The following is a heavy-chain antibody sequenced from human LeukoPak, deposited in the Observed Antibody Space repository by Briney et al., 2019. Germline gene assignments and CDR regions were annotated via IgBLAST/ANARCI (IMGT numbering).Heavy chain of an antibody. V-gene: IGHV1-8*01. CDR2: MNPNNGNT. Sequence: ASVKVSCKASGYTFTSYDINWVRQATGQGLEWMGWMNPNNGNTGYAQKFQGRVTMTRNTSISTAYMELSSLRSEDTAVYYCARGLSLTQVEVAVALTHYYYGMDVWGQGTTVTVSS. D-gene: IGHD6-19*01. J-gene: IGHJ6*02. CDR1: GYTFTSYD. CDR3: ARGLSLTQVEVAVALTHYYYGMDV.